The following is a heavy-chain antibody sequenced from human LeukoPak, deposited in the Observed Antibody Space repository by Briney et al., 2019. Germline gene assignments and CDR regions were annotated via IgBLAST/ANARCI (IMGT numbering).Heavy chain of an antibody. CDR3: ARAGTVGYYFDY. Sequence: SETLSLTCVVSGDSISSSAYYWGWIRQPPGKGLEWTGTIYCSGSTSYNPSLKSRVSISLDTPKNQFSLKLSSVTAADTAVYYCARAGTVGYYFDYWGQGTLVTVSS. CDR1: GDSISSSAYY. V-gene: IGHV4-39*07. D-gene: IGHD3-16*01. CDR2: IYCSGST. J-gene: IGHJ4*02.